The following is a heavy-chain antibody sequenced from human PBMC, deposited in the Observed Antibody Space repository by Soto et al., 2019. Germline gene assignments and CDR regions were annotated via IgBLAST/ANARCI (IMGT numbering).Heavy chain of an antibody. CDR1: GYTFTGYY. J-gene: IGHJ6*02. CDR2: INPNSGGT. Sequence: ASVKVSCKASGYTFTGYYMHWVLQAPGQGLEWMGWINPNSGGTNYAQKFQGRVTMTRDTSISTAYMELSRLRSDDTAVYYCARAGYYYGSGSYFDMDVWGQGTTVTVSS. CDR3: ARAGYYYGSGSYFDMDV. V-gene: IGHV1-2*02. D-gene: IGHD3-10*01.